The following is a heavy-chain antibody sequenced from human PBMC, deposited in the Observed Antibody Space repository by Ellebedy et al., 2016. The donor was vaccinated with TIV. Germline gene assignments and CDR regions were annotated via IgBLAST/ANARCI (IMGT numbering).Heavy chain of an antibody. CDR2: INAGNGNT. V-gene: IGHV1-3*01. Sequence: ASVKVSCKASGYTFTSYAMHWVRQAPGQRLEWMGWINAGNGNTKYSQKFQGRVTITRDTSASTAYMELSSLRSEDTAVYYCARQADYYSGSGTHWFDPWGQGTLVTVSS. D-gene: IGHD3-10*01. CDR1: GYTFTSYA. J-gene: IGHJ5*02. CDR3: ARQADYYSGSGTHWFDP.